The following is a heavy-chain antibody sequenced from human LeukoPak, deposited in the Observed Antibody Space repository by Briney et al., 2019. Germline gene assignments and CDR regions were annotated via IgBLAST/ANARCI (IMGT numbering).Heavy chain of an antibody. CDR2: IYYSGST. CDR3: ARHAGGISATGTRPFDY. V-gene: IGHV4-39*01. D-gene: IGHD6-13*01. CDR1: GASFSSSTYY. J-gene: IGHJ4*02. Sequence: SETLSLTCTVSGASFSSSTYYWVWIRQPPGKGLEWIGSIYYSGSTYYNPSLKSRVTMSVDTSKNQFSLKLSSVTAADTAVYYCARHAGGISATGTRPFDYWGQGTLVTVSS.